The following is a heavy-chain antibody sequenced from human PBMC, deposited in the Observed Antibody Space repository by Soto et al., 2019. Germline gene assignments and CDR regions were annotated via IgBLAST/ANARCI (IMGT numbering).Heavy chain of an antibody. Sequence: SETLSLTCTVSGDSITNYFWSWIRQPPWKGLEWIGYFYHSGTTNYSPALKSRVTISIDRSKNQFSLRLNSVTAADTAVYFCARDPGYCTNGVCPIFDFWGQGIPVTVSS. D-gene: IGHD2-8*01. CDR1: GDSITNYF. V-gene: IGHV4-59*01. CDR3: ARDPGYCTNGVCPIFDF. J-gene: IGHJ4*02. CDR2: FYHSGTT.